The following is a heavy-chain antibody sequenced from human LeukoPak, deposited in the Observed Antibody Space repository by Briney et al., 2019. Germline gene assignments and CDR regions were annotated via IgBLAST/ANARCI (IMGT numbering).Heavy chain of an antibody. CDR2: INHSGST. CDR1: GGSFSGYY. D-gene: IGHD3-10*01. V-gene: IGHV4-34*01. CDR3: ASRTYYYGSRSYYNDY. Sequence: SETLSLTCAVYGGSFSGYYWSWIRQPPGKGLEWIGEINHSGSTNYNPSLKSRVTISVDTSKNQFSLKLSSVTAADTAVYYCASRTYYYGSRSYYNDYWGQGTLVTVSS. J-gene: IGHJ4*02.